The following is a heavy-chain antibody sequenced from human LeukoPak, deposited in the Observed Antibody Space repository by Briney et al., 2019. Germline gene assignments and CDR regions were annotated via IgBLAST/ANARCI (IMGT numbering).Heavy chain of an antibody. CDR1: GGSFSGYY. CDR3: ARGPGGKGLGYYYGMDV. V-gene: IGHV4-34*01. J-gene: IGHJ6*02. D-gene: IGHD4-23*01. CDR2: INHSGST. Sequence: KTSETLSLTCAVYGGSFSGYYWSWIRQPPGKGLEWIGEINHSGSTNYNPSLKSRVTISVDTSKNQFSLKLSSVTAADTAVYYCARGPGGKGLGYYYGMDVWGQGTTVTVSS.